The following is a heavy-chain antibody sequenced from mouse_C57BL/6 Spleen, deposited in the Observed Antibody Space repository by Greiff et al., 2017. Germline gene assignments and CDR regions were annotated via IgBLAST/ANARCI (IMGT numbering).Heavy chain of an antibody. CDR3: AAVYYYGSSRWYFDV. CDR1: GFNIKDYY. D-gene: IGHD1-1*01. J-gene: IGHJ1*03. V-gene: IGHV14-2*01. CDR2: IAPVDGDT. Sequence: EVQLQQSGAELVKPGASVKLSCTASGFNIKDYYMNWVKQRTEQGLEWIGRIAPVDGDTKSAAKFQGKATITADTSSNTAYLQLSNLTSEDTAIYYGAAVYYYGSSRWYFDVWGTGTTVTVSS.